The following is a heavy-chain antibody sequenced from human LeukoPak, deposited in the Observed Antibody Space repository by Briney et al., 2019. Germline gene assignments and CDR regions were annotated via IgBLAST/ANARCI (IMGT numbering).Heavy chain of an antibody. J-gene: IGHJ5*02. Sequence: SETLSLTCTVSGGSISTSNYYWGWIRQPPGRGLEWIGNIFYSGSTYYSPSLRSRVTISLDTSRNQFSLKLSSVTAADTAVYYCARANPSWYGGRRAHWFDPWGQGTLVTVSS. CDR1: GGSISTSNYY. D-gene: IGHD6-13*01. V-gene: IGHV4-39*07. CDR2: IFYSGST. CDR3: ARANPSWYGGRRAHWFDP.